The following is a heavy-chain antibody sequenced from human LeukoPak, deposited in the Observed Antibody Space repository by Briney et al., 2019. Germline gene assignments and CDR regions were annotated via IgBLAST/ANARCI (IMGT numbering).Heavy chain of an antibody. V-gene: IGHV1-69*04. D-gene: IGHD3-16*01. J-gene: IGHJ6*02. CDR3: AGGVPPRYYYYGTDV. Sequence: ASVKVSFKASGGTFSSYAISWVRQAPGQGLEWMGRIIPILGIANYAQKFQGRVTITADKSTSTAYMELSSLRSEDTAVYYCAGGVPPRYYYYGTDVWGQGTTVTVSS. CDR1: GGTFSSYA. CDR2: IIPILGIA.